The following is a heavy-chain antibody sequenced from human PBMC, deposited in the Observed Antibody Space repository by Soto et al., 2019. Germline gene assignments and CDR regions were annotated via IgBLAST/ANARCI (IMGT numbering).Heavy chain of an antibody. Sequence: EVQLVESGGGLVEPGGSLRLSCATSGFTFSTCSMNWVRQAPGKGLEWVSSISATGTYTFYADSLKGRFTISRDNARNSLFLQMNSLRVEDTARYYCTTEYKSREDLNHWGQGALVTVSS. CDR1: GFTFSTCS. D-gene: IGHD6-6*01. J-gene: IGHJ5*02. V-gene: IGHV3-21*01. CDR3: TTEYKSREDLNH. CDR2: ISATGTYT.